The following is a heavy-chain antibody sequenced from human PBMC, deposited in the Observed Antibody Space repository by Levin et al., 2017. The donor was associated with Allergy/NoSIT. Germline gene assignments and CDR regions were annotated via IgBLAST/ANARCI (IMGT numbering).Heavy chain of an antibody. V-gene: IGHV3-21*01. D-gene: IGHD6-6*01. CDR1: GFTFSSYR. CDR2: ISSSSSYI. CDR3: ARAGPRAARPGQIIVHGYYDGMDV. J-gene: IGHJ6*02. Sequence: GASVKVSCAASGFTFSSYRMNWVRQAPGKGLEWVSSISSSSSYIYYADSVKGRFTISRDNAKNSLYLQMNSLRAEDTAVYYCARAGPRAARPGQIIVHGYYDGMDVWGQGTTVTVSS.